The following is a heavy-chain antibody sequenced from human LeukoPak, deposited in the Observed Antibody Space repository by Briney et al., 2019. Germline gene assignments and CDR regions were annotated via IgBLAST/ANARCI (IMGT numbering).Heavy chain of an antibody. V-gene: IGHV3-23*01. Sequence: GGSLRLSCAASGFTFSSYAMSWVRQAPGKGLECISGFSGSGGSTYYADSVKGRFTISRDNSKTTLYLQMNSLRAEDTALYYCARGSTHYDVLTGYHYYFDYWGQGTLVTVSS. D-gene: IGHD3-9*01. J-gene: IGHJ4*02. CDR1: GFTFSSYA. CDR3: ARGSTHYDVLTGYHYYFDY. CDR2: FSGSGGST.